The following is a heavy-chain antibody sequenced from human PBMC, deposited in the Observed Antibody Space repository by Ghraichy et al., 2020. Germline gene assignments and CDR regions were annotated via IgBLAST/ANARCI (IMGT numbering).Heavy chain of an antibody. CDR1: GGSFSGYY. CDR2: IYYSGST. Sequence: SETLSLTCAVYGGSFSGYYWSWIRQPPGKGLEWIGYIYYSGSTNYNPSLKSRVTISVDTSKNQFSLKLSSVTAADTAVYYCARVGRGATFDYWGQGTLVTVSS. CDR3: ARVGRGATFDY. D-gene: IGHD1-26*01. V-gene: IGHV4-59*01. J-gene: IGHJ4*02.